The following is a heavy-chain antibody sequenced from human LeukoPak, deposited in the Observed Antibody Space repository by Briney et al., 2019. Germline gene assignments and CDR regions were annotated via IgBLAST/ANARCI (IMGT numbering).Heavy chain of an antibody. J-gene: IGHJ6*03. CDR1: GGSISSGTYY. CDR3: ARISRPADRTAGPYNMDV. Sequence: SETLSLTCAVSGGSISSGTYYWGWIRQPPGKGLEWIGSISYSGTTSYNASLKSRVTLSVDTSKNLFSLNLRSVTAADTAVYYCARISRPADRTAGPYNMDVWGKGTTVTVSS. CDR2: ISYSGTT. V-gene: IGHV4-39*01.